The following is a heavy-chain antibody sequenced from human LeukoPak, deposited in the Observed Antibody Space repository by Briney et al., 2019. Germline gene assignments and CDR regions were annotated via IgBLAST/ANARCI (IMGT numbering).Heavy chain of an antibody. CDR1: GGSISSSAYY. Sequence: SETLSLTCTVSGGSISSSAYYWGWIRQPPGKGLEWFGSISYSGSTYYNPSLKSRVTISVDTSKNQFSLKLSSVTAADTAIYYCATVALTGWTFDPWGQGTLVTVSS. V-gene: IGHV4-39*01. CDR3: ATVALTGWTFDP. CDR2: ISYSGST. D-gene: IGHD7-27*01. J-gene: IGHJ5*02.